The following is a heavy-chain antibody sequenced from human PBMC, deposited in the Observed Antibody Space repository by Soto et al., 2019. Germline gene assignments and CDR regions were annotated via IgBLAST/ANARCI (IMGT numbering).Heavy chain of an antibody. Sequence: LRLSCASSGITFSSYSMNWVRQAPGKGLEWVSSISSSSSYIYYADSVKGRFTISRDNAKNSLYLQMNSLRAEDTAVYYCASSNTPDYWGQGTLVTVSS. CDR2: ISSSSSYI. CDR1: GITFSSYS. D-gene: IGHD3-3*02. V-gene: IGHV3-21*01. CDR3: ASSNTPDY. J-gene: IGHJ4*02.